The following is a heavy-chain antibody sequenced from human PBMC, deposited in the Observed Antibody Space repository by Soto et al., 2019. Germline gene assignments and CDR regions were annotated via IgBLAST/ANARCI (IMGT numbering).Heavy chain of an antibody. CDR2: IYYSGST. J-gene: IGHJ6*02. CDR3: ARVDTAMAGEDMDV. CDR1: GGSISSSSYY. Sequence: SETLSLTCTVSGGSISSSSYYWGWIRQPPGKGLEWIGSIYYSGSTYYNPSLKSRVTISVDTSKNQFSLKLSSVTAADTAVYYCARVDTAMAGEDMDVWGQGTTVTVSS. V-gene: IGHV4-39*01. D-gene: IGHD5-18*01.